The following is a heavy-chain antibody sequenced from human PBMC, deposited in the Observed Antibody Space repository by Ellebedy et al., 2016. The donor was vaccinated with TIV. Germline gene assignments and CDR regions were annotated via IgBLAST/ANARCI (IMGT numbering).Heavy chain of an antibody. Sequence: PGGSLRLSCAASGFTFSRYWMHWVRQAPGKGLEWVSRIYTDGSSTNYADSVKGRFTISRDNAKNTLYLQLSSLRAEDTAVYYCAKGPTLDSSDYYGDYFDFWGQGSLVTVSS. CDR1: GFTFSRYW. V-gene: IGHV3-74*01. CDR2: IYTDGSST. CDR3: AKGPTLDSSDYYGDYFDF. D-gene: IGHD3-22*01. J-gene: IGHJ4*02.